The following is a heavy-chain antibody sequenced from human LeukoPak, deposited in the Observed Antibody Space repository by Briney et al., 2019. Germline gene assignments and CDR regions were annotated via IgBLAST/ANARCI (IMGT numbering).Heavy chain of an antibody. V-gene: IGHV1-18*01. Sequence: ASVTVSCKASGYSFTIYGISWVRQAPGQGLEWMGWTSAYNGNTNYAQKLQGRVTMTTDTSTSTAYMELRSLRSDDTAVYYCARHSSDWEFDYWEQGTLVTVSS. J-gene: IGHJ4*02. D-gene: IGHD6-19*01. CDR3: ARHSSDWEFDY. CDR2: TSAYNGNT. CDR1: GYSFTIYG.